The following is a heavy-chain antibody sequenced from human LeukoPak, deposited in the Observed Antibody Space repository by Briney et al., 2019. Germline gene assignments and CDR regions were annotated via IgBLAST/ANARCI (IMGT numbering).Heavy chain of an antibody. J-gene: IGHJ6*02. Sequence: KPSGTLSLTCAVSGGSISSSNWWSWVRQPPGKGLEWIGEIYHSGSTNYNPSLKSRVTVSVDKSRNQFSLTLSSVTAADTAVYYCARGELLWFGELSGYGMDVWGQGTTVTVS. V-gene: IGHV4-4*02. CDR1: GGSISSSNW. CDR3: ARGELLWFGELSGYGMDV. CDR2: IYHSGST. D-gene: IGHD3-10*01.